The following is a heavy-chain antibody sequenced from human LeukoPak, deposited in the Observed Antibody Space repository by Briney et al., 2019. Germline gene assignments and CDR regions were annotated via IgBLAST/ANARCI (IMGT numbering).Heavy chain of an antibody. V-gene: IGHV1-69*01. D-gene: IGHD2-2*01. CDR2: IIPIFGTA. J-gene: IGHJ4*02. CDR1: GGTFSSYA. Sequence: SVKVSCKASGGTFSSYAISWVRQAPGQGLEWMGGIIPIFGTANYAQKFQGRVTITADESTTTAYMELSSLRSDDTAVYYCAVFCTSTICFEAEVYWGQGTLVTVSS. CDR3: AVFCTSTICFEAEVY.